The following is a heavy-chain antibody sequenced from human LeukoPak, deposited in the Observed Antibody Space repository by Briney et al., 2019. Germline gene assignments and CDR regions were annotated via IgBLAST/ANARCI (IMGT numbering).Heavy chain of an antibody. CDR2: INPNSGGT. J-gene: IGHJ4*02. V-gene: IGHV1-2*02. CDR3: ARESGWELTQDFDY. D-gene: IGHD1-26*01. Sequence: ASVKVSCKASGYTFTGYYMHWVRQAPGQGLEWMGWINPNSGGTNYAQKFQGGVTMTRDTSISTAYMELSRLRSDDTAVYYCARESGWELTQDFDYWGQGTLVTVSS. CDR1: GYTFTGYY.